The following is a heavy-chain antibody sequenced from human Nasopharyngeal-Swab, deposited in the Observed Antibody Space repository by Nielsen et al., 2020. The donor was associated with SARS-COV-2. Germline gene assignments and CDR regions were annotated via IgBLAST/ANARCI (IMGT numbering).Heavy chain of an antibody. CDR2: IYYSGST. Sequence: SETLSLPCTVSGGSISSYYWSWIRQPPGKGLEWIGYIYYSGSTNYNPSLKSRVTISVDTSKNQFSLKLSSVTAADTAVYYCARHTVATPISHYFDYWGQGTLVTVSS. V-gene: IGHV4-59*08. CDR1: GGSISSYY. J-gene: IGHJ4*02. D-gene: IGHD4-17*01. CDR3: ARHTVATPISHYFDY.